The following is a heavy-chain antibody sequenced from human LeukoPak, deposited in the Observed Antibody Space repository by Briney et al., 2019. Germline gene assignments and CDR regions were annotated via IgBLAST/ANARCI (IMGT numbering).Heavy chain of an antibody. Sequence: SETLSLTCTVSGGSIRSSYYYWSWIRQPPGKGLEWIGYIYYSGSTNYNPSLKSRVTISVDTSKNQFSLKLSSVTAADTALYYCARDRGQWLVHDAFDIWGQGTMVTVSS. D-gene: IGHD6-19*01. CDR2: IYYSGST. CDR1: GGSIRSSYYY. J-gene: IGHJ3*02. CDR3: ARDRGQWLVHDAFDI. V-gene: IGHV4-61*01.